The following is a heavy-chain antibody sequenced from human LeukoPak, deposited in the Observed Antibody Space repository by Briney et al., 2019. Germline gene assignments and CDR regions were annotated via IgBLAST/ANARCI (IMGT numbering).Heavy chain of an antibody. CDR3: TTPGYYDILTGYYRADY. Sequence: GGSLRLSCAASGFTFSNAWMSWVRQAPGKGLEWVGRIKSKTDGGTTDYAAPVKGRFTISRDDSRNTLYLQMNSLKTEDTAVYYCTTPGYYDILTGYYRADYWGQGTLVTVSS. D-gene: IGHD3-9*01. V-gene: IGHV3-15*01. CDR2: IKSKTDGGTT. J-gene: IGHJ4*02. CDR1: GFTFSNAW.